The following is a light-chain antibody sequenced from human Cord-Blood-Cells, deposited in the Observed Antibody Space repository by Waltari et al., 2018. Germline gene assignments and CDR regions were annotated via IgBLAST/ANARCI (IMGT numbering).Light chain of an antibody. Sequence: SYELTQPPSVSVSPGQTASITCSGDKLGDKYACWYQQKPGQSPVRVSYQDSKRPSGIPERFSGSNSGNTATLTISGTQAMDEADYYCQAWDSSTYVFGTGTKVTVL. V-gene: IGLV3-1*01. CDR3: QAWDSSTYV. CDR2: QDS. CDR1: KLGDKY. J-gene: IGLJ1*01.